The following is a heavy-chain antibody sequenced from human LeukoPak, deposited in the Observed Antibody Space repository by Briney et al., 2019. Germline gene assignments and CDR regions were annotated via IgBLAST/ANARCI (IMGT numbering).Heavy chain of an antibody. CDR3: ARDVPGSIGTTARFDP. J-gene: IGHJ5*02. CDR2: INPNSGGT. Sequence: ASVTVSCKASGYTFTGYYMHWVRQAPGQGLEWMGRINPNSGGTNYAQKFQGRVTMTTDTSTSTAYMELRSLKSDDTAVYYCARDVPGSIGTTARFDPWGQGTLVTVSS. V-gene: IGHV1-2*06. CDR1: GYTFTGYY. D-gene: IGHD1-1*01.